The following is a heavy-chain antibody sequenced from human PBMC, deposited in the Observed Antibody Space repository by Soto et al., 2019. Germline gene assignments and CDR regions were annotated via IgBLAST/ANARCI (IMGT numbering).Heavy chain of an antibody. D-gene: IGHD5-18*01. V-gene: IGHV3-15*07. Sequence: GGSLRLSSTVSGVNLTNVWMNWVRQAPGKGPEWVGRIKSETDGGTVDYAAPVKGRFTISRDDSENTLYLQMNSLKIEDTAVYYCSHGYYQYFNSWGQGTLVTVSS. CDR3: SHGYYQYFNS. J-gene: IGHJ4*02. CDR1: GVNLTNVW. CDR2: IKSETDGGTV.